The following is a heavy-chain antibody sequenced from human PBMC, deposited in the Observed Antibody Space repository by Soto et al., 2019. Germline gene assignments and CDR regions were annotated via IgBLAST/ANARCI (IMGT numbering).Heavy chain of an antibody. V-gene: IGHV4-4*02. J-gene: IGHJ4*02. D-gene: IGHD5-12*01. CDR2: LHHGGST. CDR1: RYSINNNNW. Sequence: SETLSLTCDVSRYSINNNNWWSWVRQPPGGGLEWIGELHHGGSTNYNPSLESRATFSVDISKNQFFLKLSSVTAADTAVYYCTKNSAYALDYWGQGTLVTVSS. CDR3: TKNSAYALDY.